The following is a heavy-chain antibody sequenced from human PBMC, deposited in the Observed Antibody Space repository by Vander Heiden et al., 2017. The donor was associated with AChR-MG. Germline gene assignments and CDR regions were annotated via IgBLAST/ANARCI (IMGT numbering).Heavy chain of an antibody. V-gene: IGHV3-48*02. CDR3: ARDNGLEGDFDY. CDR1: RSIFSRYS. CDR2: ISGSSSTI. J-gene: IGHJ4*02. Sequence: QLVESGGGLVQPGGSLRLSCAASRSIFSRYSMNWVRQAQGKVLEWISYISGSSSTIYYADSVKGRFTISRDNAKNSLYLQMNSLRDEDTAVYYCARDNGLEGDFDYWGQGTLVTVSS. D-gene: IGHD3-3*01.